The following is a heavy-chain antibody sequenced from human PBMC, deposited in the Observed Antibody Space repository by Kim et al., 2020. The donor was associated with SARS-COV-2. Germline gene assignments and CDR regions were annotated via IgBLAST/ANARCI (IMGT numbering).Heavy chain of an antibody. CDR3: AGTAGGLNDY. V-gene: IGHV3-21*01. J-gene: IGHJ4*02. CDR2: YI. Sequence: YIYYADSVKGRITISRDNAKNSLYLQMNSLRAEDTAVYYCAGTAGGLNDYWGQGTLVTVSS. D-gene: IGHD3-16*01.